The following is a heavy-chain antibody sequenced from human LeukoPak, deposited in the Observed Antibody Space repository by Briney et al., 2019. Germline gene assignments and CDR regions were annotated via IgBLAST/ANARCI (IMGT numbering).Heavy chain of an antibody. D-gene: IGHD3-22*01. Sequence: GGSLSLSCAASGFTFSSYAMNWVRQAPGRGLEGVAFIRYDGSNEYYGDSVKGRFTISRDNSKNTLSLQMNSLRVEDTAVYYCAKEGTMIVVAAPLDLWGQGTLVTVSP. CDR1: GFTFSSYA. J-gene: IGHJ5*02. CDR2: IRYDGSNE. V-gene: IGHV3-30*02. CDR3: AKEGTMIVVAAPLDL.